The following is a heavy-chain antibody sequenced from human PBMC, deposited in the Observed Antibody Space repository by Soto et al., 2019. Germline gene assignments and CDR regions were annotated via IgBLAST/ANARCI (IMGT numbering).Heavy chain of an antibody. J-gene: IGHJ4*02. Sequence: QVQLQESGPGLVKPSGTLSLTCAVSGGSISSSNWWSWVRQPPGKGLEWIGEIYHSGSTNYNPARKXXVTISVDQSKNQFSLTLRSVTAAATAVYYCARGDWNRPLGYWGQGTLVTVSS. V-gene: IGHV4-4*02. D-gene: IGHD1-1*01. CDR2: IYHSGST. CDR3: ARGDWNRPLGY. CDR1: GGSISSSNW.